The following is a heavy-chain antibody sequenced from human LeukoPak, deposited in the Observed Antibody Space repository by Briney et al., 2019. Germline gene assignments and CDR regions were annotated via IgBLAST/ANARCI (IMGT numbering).Heavy chain of an antibody. CDR3: ARSFYFVWGRD. D-gene: IGHD3-16*01. Sequence: PGGSLRLSCAASGFTVSNCWMSWVRQAPGKGLEWVANMKPDGSEKNYVDSVKGRFTISRDNAKNSLYLQMNSLRAEDTAVYYCARSFYFVWGRDWGQGTLVTVSS. V-gene: IGHV3-7*01. J-gene: IGHJ4*02. CDR2: MKPDGSEK. CDR1: GFTVSNCW.